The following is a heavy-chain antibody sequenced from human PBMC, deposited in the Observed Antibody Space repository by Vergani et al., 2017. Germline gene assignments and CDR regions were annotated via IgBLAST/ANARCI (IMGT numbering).Heavy chain of an antibody. CDR2: ISAYNGNT. J-gene: IGHJ6*02. CDR3: AGDHPITIFGVVIPGGMDV. D-gene: IGHD3-3*01. Sequence: QVQLVQSGAEVKKPGASVKVSCKASGYTFTSYGISWVRQAPGQGLEWMGWISAYNGNTNYAQKLQGRVTMSTDTSTSTAYMELRSLRSDDTAVYYCAGDHPITIFGVVIPGGMDVWGQGTTVTVSS. CDR1: GYTFTSYG. V-gene: IGHV1-18*04.